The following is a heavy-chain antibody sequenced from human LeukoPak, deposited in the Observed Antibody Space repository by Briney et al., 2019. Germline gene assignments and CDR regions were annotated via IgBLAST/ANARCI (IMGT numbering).Heavy chain of an antibody. CDR1: GGSITSSNW. CDR2: IYLRGNT. CDR3: ARGTITTVTDS. Sequence: SGTLSLTCAISGGSITSSNWWTWVRQPPGKGLEWVGEIYLRGNTNYNPSLESRVSISVDESKTQLSLRLESVTAADTAVYYCARGTITTVTDSWGQGTTVTVSS. V-gene: IGHV4-4*02. D-gene: IGHD4-17*01. J-gene: IGHJ6*02.